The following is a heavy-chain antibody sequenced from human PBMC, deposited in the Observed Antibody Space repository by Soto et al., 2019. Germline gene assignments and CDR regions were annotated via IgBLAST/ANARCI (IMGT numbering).Heavy chain of an antibody. Sequence: SETLSLTCTVSGGSISSYYWSWIRQPPGKGLEWIGYIYYSGSTNYNPSLKSRVTISVDTSKNQFSLKLSSVTAADTAVYYCARHVQAGTTGPIDAFDIWGQGTMVTVSS. CDR3: ARHVQAGTTGPIDAFDI. D-gene: IGHD4-17*01. CDR1: GGSISSYY. CDR2: IYYSGST. J-gene: IGHJ3*02. V-gene: IGHV4-59*08.